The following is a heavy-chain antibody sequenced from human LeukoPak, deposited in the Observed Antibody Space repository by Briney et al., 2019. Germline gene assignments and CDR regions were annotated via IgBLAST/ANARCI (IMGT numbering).Heavy chain of an antibody. J-gene: IGHJ4*02. CDR2: IYYSWST. CDR3: ARQRRGYDSSGRHFDY. V-gene: IGHV4-59*08. Sequence: ETLSLTRTVSGGSISSYYWSWIWQPPGKGLEWIGYIYYSWSTNYNPSLKSRVTISVDTSKNQFSLKLSSVTAADTAVYYCARQRRGYDSSGRHFDYWGQGTLVTVSS. D-gene: IGHD3-22*01. CDR1: GGSISSYY.